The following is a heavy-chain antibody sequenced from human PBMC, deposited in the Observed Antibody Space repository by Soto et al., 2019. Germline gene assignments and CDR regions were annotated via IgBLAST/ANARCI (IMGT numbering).Heavy chain of an antibody. V-gene: IGHV3-30-3*01. CDR3: ARDPADSSSEDYFDY. J-gene: IGHJ4*02. D-gene: IGHD6-6*01. CDR2: ISYDGSNK. Sequence: QVQLVESGGGVVQPGRSLRLSCAASGFTFSSYAMHWVRQAPGKGLEWVAVISYDGSNKYYADSVKGRFTISRDNSKNTLYLQMNGLRAEDTAVYYCARDPADSSSEDYFDYWGQGTLVTVSS. CDR1: GFTFSSYA.